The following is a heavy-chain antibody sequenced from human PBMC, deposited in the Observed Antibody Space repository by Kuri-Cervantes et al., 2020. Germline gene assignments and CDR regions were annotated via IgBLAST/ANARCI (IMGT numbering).Heavy chain of an antibody. CDR2: ISGSSSTI. CDR1: GFTLSSYS. CDR3: ARERDTTQEILRDDYSID. D-gene: IGHD4-11*01. V-gene: IGHV3-48*01. J-gene: IGHJ4*02. Sequence: GESLKISCAASGFTLSSYSMTWVRQAPGKGLEWVSYISGSSSTIYYADSVKGRFTISRDNAKNSLFLQMNSLRAEDTAVYYCARERDTTQEILRDDYSIDWGQGTLVTVSS.